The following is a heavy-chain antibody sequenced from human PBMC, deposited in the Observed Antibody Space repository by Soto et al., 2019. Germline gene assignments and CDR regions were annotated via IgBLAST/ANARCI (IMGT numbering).Heavy chain of an antibody. D-gene: IGHD5-18*01. CDR3: ARAGYSYASNSYGMDV. J-gene: IGHJ6*01. CDR1: GYTFTSYP. Sequence: GASVKVSCKASGYTFTSYPTHWVRQAPGQRLEWMGWIDAGNGNTKYSQKFRGRVTFTTDTSASTAYMDLSSLRSEDTAVYYCARAGYSYASNSYGMDVWGQGTTVTVSS. CDR2: IDAGNGNT. V-gene: IGHV1-3*01.